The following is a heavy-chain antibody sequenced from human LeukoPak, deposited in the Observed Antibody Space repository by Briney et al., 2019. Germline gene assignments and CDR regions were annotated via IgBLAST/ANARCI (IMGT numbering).Heavy chain of an antibody. CDR3: ARSDYYGSGNGAFDI. CDR2: IYYSGST. J-gene: IGHJ3*02. Sequence: PSETLSLTYTVSGGSITNNYWSWIRQPPGKGLEWIGYIYYSGSTNYNPSLKSRVTISIDTSKNHFSLKLNSVTAADTAVYYCARSDYYGSGNGAFDIWGQGTMVTVSS. V-gene: IGHV4-59*01. CDR1: GGSITNNY. D-gene: IGHD3-10*01.